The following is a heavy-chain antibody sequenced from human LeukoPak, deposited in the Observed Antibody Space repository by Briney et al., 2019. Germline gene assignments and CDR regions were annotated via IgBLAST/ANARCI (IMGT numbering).Heavy chain of an antibody. CDR2: IYYSGST. V-gene: IGHV4-39*01. D-gene: IGHD7-27*01. Sequence: SETLSLTWTVSGVSITNNNYYCDWIRQPPGKGLEWIGSIYYSGSTYYNPSLKSRVAISVDTSKNQFSLKLRPVTAADTAVYYCARHSNWGAFNSWGQGTLVTVSS. CDR3: ARHSNWGAFNS. J-gene: IGHJ4*02. CDR1: GVSITNNNYY.